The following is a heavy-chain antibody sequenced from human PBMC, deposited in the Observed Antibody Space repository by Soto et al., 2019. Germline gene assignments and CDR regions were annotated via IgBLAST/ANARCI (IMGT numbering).Heavy chain of an antibody. CDR1: GYXXXXXR. J-gene: IGHJ6*02. V-gene: IGHV1-2*04. CDR2: INPKSGGT. CDR3: ARGDSTDCSNGXXXXXXNHDMDV. D-gene: IGHD2-8*01. Sequence: QVQLVXXGAEVXKPGASVKVSCKASGYXXXXXRXXXVRQAXGXGLEWLGRINPKSGGTSTAQKFQGWVTMTTDTSISTASMELTRLTSDDTAIYYCARGDSTDCSNGXXXXXXNHDMDVWGQGTTVTVSS.